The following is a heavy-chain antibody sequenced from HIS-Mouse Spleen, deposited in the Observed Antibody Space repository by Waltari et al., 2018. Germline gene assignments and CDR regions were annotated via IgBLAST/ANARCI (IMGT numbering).Heavy chain of an antibody. CDR2: IIPCFGTA. Sequence: QVQLVQSGAEVKKPGSSVKVSCKASGGTFSSYAISWVRQAPGQGLEWMGGIIPCFGTANYAQKFQGRVTSTADESTSTAYMELSSLRSEDTAVYYCAASEVVTAIPSSFDYWGQGTLVTVSS. CDR3: AASEVVTAIPSSFDY. CDR1: GGTFSSYA. D-gene: IGHD2-21*02. J-gene: IGHJ4*02. V-gene: IGHV1-69*01.